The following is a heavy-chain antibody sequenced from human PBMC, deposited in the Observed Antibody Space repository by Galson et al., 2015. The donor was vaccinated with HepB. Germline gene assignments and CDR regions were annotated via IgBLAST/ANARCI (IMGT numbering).Heavy chain of an antibody. V-gene: IGHV1-18*01. CDR1: GYTFTTHG. J-gene: IGHJ4*02. D-gene: IGHD3-3*01. CDR2: ISADNGNT. Sequence: SVKVSCKASGYTFTTHGIGWVRQAPGQGLEWMGWISADNGNTKYAQNLQGRVTMTTDTSTSTVYMELRSLRSDDTAVYYCTTDLKGVRFLGWHARDYWGQGTLVTVSS. CDR3: TTDLKGVRFLGWHARDY.